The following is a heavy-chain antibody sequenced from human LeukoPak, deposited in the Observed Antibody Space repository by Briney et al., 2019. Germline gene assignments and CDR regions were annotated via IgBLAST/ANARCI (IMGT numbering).Heavy chain of an antibody. CDR2: ISADNGNT. D-gene: IGHD4-23*01. Sequence: ASVKVSCKASGYTFTSYGISWVRQAPGQGLEWMGWISADNGNTNYAQKLQDRVTMTTDTSTSTAHMELRSLRSDDTAVYYCARWGPTVGTPLNYWGQGTLVTVSS. J-gene: IGHJ4*02. V-gene: IGHV1-18*01. CDR3: ARWGPTVGTPLNY. CDR1: GYTFTSYG.